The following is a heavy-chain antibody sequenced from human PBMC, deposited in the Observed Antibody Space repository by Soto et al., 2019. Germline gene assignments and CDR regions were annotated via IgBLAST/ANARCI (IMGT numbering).Heavy chain of an antibody. V-gene: IGHV4-4*02. Sequence: PSETLSLTCAVSGGSINSENWWTWVRQPPGKGLEWIGEIYHSGNTNYSPSLKSRITISIDKSKNQFFLNLSSVTAADTAVYLCASGPSLKAHRDYWGPGTLVTVSS. CDR2: IYHSGNT. CDR3: ASGPSLKAHRDY. J-gene: IGHJ4*02. CDR1: GGSINSENW.